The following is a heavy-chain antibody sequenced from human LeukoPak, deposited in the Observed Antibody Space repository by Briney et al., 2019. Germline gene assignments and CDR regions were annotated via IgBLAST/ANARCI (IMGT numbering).Heavy chain of an antibody. Sequence: SETLSLTCTVSGGSISSYYWSWIRQPPGKGLEWIGYIYYSGSTNYNPSLKSRVTISVDTSKNQFPLKLSSVTAADTAVYYCAGLVVANPGAFDIWGQGTMVTVSS. D-gene: IGHD2-15*01. CDR2: IYYSGST. V-gene: IGHV4-59*01. CDR1: GGSISSYY. J-gene: IGHJ3*02. CDR3: AGLVVANPGAFDI.